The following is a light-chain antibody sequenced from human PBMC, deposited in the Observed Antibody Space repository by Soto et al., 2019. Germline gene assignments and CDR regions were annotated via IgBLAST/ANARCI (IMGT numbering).Light chain of an antibody. CDR1: QSINSD. Sequence: EIVMTQSPVTLSVSPGERATLSCRASQSINSDLAWYQQKPGQAPRLLIYGASTRATDIPARISGSGSGTDFTLTISSLLSEDFAVYFCQQYNKWPPQYTFGQGTKLEIK. CDR2: GAS. CDR3: QQYNKWPPQYT. J-gene: IGKJ2*01. V-gene: IGKV3-15*01.